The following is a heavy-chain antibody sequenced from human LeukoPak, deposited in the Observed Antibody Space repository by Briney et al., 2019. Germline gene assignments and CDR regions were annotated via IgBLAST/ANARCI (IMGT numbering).Heavy chain of an antibody. CDR2: ISGSGGST. J-gene: IGHJ6*02. D-gene: IGHD2-21*02. CDR1: GFTFSSYA. CDR3: AKGHCGGDCYAYYYYGMDV. V-gene: IGHV3-23*01. Sequence: GGSLRLSRAASGFTFSSYAMSWVRQAPGKGLEWVSAISGSGGSTYYADSVKGRFTISRDNSKNTLYLQMNSLRAEDTAVYYCAKGHCGGDCYAYYYYGMDVWGQGTTVTVSS.